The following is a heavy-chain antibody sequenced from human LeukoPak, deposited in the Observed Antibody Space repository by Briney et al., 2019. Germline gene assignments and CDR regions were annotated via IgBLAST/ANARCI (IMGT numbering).Heavy chain of an antibody. D-gene: IGHD6-19*01. CDR1: GFIFSSYS. Sequence: PGGSLRLSCAASGFIFSSYSMNWVRQAPGKGLEWVSSISSSSYIYYSDSVKGRFTISRDNAKNSLYLQMNSLRAEDTAVYYCAREGYSSGWYEVWAFDIWGQGTMVTVSS. CDR3: AREGYSSGWYEVWAFDI. CDR2: ISSSSYI. V-gene: IGHV3-21*01. J-gene: IGHJ3*02.